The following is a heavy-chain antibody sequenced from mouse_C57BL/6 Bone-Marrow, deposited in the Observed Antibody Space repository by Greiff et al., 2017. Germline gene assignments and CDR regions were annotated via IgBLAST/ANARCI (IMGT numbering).Heavy chain of an antibody. V-gene: IGHV1-18*01. J-gene: IGHJ1*03. CDR3: ARARCEGYYVHHWYFDV. Sequence: VQLKESGPELVKPGASVKIPCKASGYTFTDYNMDWVKQSHGKSLEWIGDINPNNGGTIYNQTFKGKATLTVDKSSSTAYMELRSLTSEDTAVYYCARARCEGYYVHHWYFDVGGTGTTVTV. CDR1: GYTFTDYN. CDR2: INPNNGGT. D-gene: IGHD2-3*01.